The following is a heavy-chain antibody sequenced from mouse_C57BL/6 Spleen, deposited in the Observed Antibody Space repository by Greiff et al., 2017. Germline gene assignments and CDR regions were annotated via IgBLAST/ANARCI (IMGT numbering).Heavy chain of an antibody. V-gene: IGHV1-76*01. J-gene: IGHJ2*01. CDR1: GYTFPDYY. CDR2: IYPGSGNT. CDR3: ARGRTTVVAYYFDY. Sequence: VQLQQSGAELVRPGASVKLSCKASGYTFPDYYINWVKQRPGQGLEWIARIYPGSGNTYYNEKFKGKATLTAEKSSSTAYMQLSSLTSEDSAVYFCARGRTTVVAYYFDYWGQGTTLTVSS. D-gene: IGHD1-1*01.